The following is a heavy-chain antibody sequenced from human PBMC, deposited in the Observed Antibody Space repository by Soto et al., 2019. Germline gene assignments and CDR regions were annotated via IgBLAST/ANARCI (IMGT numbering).Heavy chain of an antibody. V-gene: IGHV3-33*01. D-gene: IGHD3-9*01. J-gene: IGHJ4*02. CDR1: GFTFSNYG. CDR3: ARGLFYDILTGGFDY. Sequence: QVPLEESGGSVVQPGRSLRLSCAASGFTFSNYGMHWIRQARGKGLEWVSFIWFDGTNKYYADSVKGRFTISRDNSKNTLYLQMNSLRAEDTAVYYCARGLFYDILTGGFDYWGQGTLVTVSS. CDR2: IWFDGTNK.